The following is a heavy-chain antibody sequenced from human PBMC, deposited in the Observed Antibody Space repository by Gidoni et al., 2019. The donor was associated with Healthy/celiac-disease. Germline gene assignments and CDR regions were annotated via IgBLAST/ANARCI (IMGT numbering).Heavy chain of an antibody. Sequence: QVQLVESGGGVVQPGRSLRLSCAASGFTFSSYGMHWVRQAPGKGLEWVAVIWYDGSNKYYADSVKGRFTISRDNSKNTLYLQMNSLRAEDTAVYYCAREGRYYYDSYSNGMDVWGQGTTVTVSS. V-gene: IGHV3-33*01. CDR3: AREGRYYYDSYSNGMDV. CDR2: IWYDGSNK. D-gene: IGHD3-22*01. J-gene: IGHJ6*02. CDR1: GFTFSSYG.